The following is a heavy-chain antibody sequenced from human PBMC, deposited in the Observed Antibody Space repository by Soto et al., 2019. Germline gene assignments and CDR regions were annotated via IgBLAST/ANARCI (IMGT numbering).Heavy chain of an antibody. D-gene: IGHD6-13*01. CDR2: IKQDGSEK. V-gene: IGHV3-7*04. Sequence: GGSLRLSCEASGFTFSSSWMTWVRQAPGKGLEWVANIKQDGSEKYYVDSVKGRFTISRDNAKNSLYLQMNSLRAEDTAVYYCARGRGSRRYDAFDVWGQGTMVTVSS. CDR1: GFTFSSSW. CDR3: ARGRGSRRYDAFDV. J-gene: IGHJ3*01.